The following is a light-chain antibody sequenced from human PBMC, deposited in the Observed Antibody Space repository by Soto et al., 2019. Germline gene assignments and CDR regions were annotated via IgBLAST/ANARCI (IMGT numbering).Light chain of an antibody. CDR2: DSS. CDR1: QSVSNRY. Sequence: EIVLTQSPGTLSLSPGERATLSCRASQSVSNRYLAWYQQKPNQAPRLLIYDSSSRATGIPDRFSGSGSGTDFTLTISRLEPKDFAVYFCQQYASSRTFGQGTKVEIK. J-gene: IGKJ1*01. CDR3: QQYASSRT. V-gene: IGKV3-20*01.